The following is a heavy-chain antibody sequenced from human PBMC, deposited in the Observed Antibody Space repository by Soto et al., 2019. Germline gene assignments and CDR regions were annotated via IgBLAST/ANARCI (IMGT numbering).Heavy chain of an antibody. Sequence: SETLSLTCTVSGGSISGGGYYWSWIRQHPGKGLEWIGYIYYSGSTYYNPSLKSRVTISVDTSKNQFSLKLSSVTAADTAVYYCAREFVNYYDSSGHLPSNWFDPWGQGTLVTVSS. J-gene: IGHJ5*02. CDR1: GGSISGGGYY. CDR3: AREFVNYYDSSGHLPSNWFDP. D-gene: IGHD3-22*01. CDR2: IYYSGST. V-gene: IGHV4-31*03.